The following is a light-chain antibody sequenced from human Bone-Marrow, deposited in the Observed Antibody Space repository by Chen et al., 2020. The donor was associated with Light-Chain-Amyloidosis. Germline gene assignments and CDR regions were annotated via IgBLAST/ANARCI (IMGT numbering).Light chain of an antibody. J-gene: IGKJ2*02. V-gene: IGKV1-33*01. CDR2: DAS. Sequence: DIQMTKSPSSRSASVGDRVTITCQASQAISNYLNWYQQKPGKAPDLLIYDASNLEPGVPSRFSGGGSGTHFTFTISSLQPEDIATYYCQQYDTVPRTFGQGTKVEIK. CDR1: QAISNY. CDR3: QQYDTVPRT.